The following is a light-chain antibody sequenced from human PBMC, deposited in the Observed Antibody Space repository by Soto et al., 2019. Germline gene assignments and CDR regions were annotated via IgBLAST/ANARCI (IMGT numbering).Light chain of an antibody. V-gene: IGLV7-46*01. J-gene: IGLJ2*01. Sequence: QTVVTQEPSLTVSPGGTVTLTCGSSDGPVTSNHYPYWYQQRPGQVTRTLIYDTTNIQSWAPARFSGSLVGVKAALTLSGAQPEDEADYYCLLAYSGGRVFGGGTQLTVL. CDR3: LLAYSGGRV. CDR2: DTT. CDR1: DGPVTSNHY.